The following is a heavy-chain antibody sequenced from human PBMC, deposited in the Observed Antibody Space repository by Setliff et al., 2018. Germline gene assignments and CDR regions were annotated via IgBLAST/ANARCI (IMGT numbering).Heavy chain of an antibody. Sequence: SETLSLTCTVSGGSISVYYWTWFRQPPGKGLEWIGYISSGSTNYNPSLKSRVTISVDPSKNQFSLRVTSVTAADTAVYYCASSRGQLRYSYGPNWFDPWGQGTLVTVSS. CDR3: ASSRGQLRYSYGPNWFDP. D-gene: IGHD5-18*01. CDR1: GGSISVYY. CDR2: ISSGST. J-gene: IGHJ5*02. V-gene: IGHV4-59*01.